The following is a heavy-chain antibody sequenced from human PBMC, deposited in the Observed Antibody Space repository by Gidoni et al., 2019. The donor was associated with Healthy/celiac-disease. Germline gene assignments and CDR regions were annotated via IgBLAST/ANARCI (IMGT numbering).Heavy chain of an antibody. Sequence: QVQLQQWGAGLLKPSETLSLTCAVYGGSFSGYYWSWIRQPPGKGLEWIGEINHSGSTNYNPSLKSRVTISGDTSKNQFSLKLSSVTAADTAVYYCATQDDCSSTSCSDYWGQGTLVTVSS. CDR3: ATQDDCSSTSCSDY. CDR2: INHSGST. D-gene: IGHD2-2*01. J-gene: IGHJ4*02. V-gene: IGHV4-34*01. CDR1: GGSFSGYY.